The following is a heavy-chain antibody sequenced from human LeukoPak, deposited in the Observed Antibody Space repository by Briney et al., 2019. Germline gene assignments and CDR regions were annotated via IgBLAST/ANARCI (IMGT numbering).Heavy chain of an antibody. CDR1: GFTFSSYG. V-gene: IGHV3-30*02. Sequence: PGGSLRLSCAASGFTFSSYGMHWVRQAPGKGLEWVAFIRYDGSNKYYADSVKGRFTISRDNSKNTLYLQMNSLRAEDTAVNYCAKDRNDAFDIWGQGTMVTVSS. D-gene: IGHD1-14*01. CDR2: IRYDGSNK. CDR3: AKDRNDAFDI. J-gene: IGHJ3*02.